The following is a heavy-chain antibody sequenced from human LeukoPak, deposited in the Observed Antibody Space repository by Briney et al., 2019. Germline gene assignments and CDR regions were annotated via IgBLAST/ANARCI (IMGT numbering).Heavy chain of an antibody. Sequence: GGSLRLSCAASGFTFSSYAIHWVRQAPGKRLEWVAVISYDGTNKYYADSVKGRFTISRDNSKNTLYLQMNSLRAEDTAVYYCARAPNGVYCTSSSCHLDYWGQGTLVTVSS. J-gene: IGHJ4*02. CDR2: ISYDGTNK. CDR3: ARAPNGVYCTSSSCHLDY. D-gene: IGHD2-2*01. CDR1: GFTFSSYA. V-gene: IGHV3-30-3*01.